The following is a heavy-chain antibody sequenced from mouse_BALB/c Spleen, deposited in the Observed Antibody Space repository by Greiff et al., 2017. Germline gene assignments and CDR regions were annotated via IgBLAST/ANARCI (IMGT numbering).Heavy chain of an antibody. CDR2: ISSGSSTI. CDR1: GFTFSSFG. V-gene: IGHV5-17*02. Sequence: EVQGVESGGGLVQPGGSRKLSCAASGFTFSSFGMHWVRQAPEKGLEWVAYISSGSSTIYYADTVKGRFTISRDNPKNTLFLQMTSLRSEDTAMYYCARRVYGNYVDYWGQGTTLTVSS. D-gene: IGHD2-1*01. CDR3: ARRVYGNYVDY. J-gene: IGHJ2*01.